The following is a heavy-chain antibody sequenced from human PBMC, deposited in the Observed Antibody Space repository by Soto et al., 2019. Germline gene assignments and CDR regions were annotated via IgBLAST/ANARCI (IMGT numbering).Heavy chain of an antibody. V-gene: IGHV1-8*01. J-gene: IGHJ6*02. Sequence: QVQLVQSGAEVKKPGASVKVSCKASGYTFTSYDINWVRQATGQGLEWMGWTNPKSGNTGYAQKFQGRVTMARNTSRSTAYMEVSSLRSEDTAVYYCARGKGVINAYLYSYYGMDVCGQGTTVTVSS. D-gene: IGHD3-10*01. CDR3: ARGKGVINAYLYSYYGMDV. CDR2: TNPKSGNT. CDR1: GYTFTSYD.